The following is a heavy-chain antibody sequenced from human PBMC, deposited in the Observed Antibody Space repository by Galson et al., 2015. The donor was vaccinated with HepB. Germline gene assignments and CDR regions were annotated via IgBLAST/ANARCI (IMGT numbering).Heavy chain of an antibody. CDR3: ARGAYGLDV. V-gene: IGHV3-11*01. CDR2: IRSSGDII. CDR1: GLTFSDYH. J-gene: IGHJ6*02. Sequence: SLRLSCAASGLTFSDYHISWIRQAPGKGLEWVSSIRSSGDIIFYADSVKGRFSISRDNAKNSLYLQMNRLRTKDTALYYCARGAYGLDVWGQGTTVTVSS.